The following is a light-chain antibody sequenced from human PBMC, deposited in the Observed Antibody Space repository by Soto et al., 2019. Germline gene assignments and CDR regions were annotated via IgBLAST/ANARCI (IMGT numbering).Light chain of an antibody. CDR3: SSYAGSDNPYV. J-gene: IGLJ1*01. CDR2: EVT. CDR1: SGDFGGYDY. V-gene: IGLV2-8*01. Sequence: QSVLAQPPSASGSPGQSVTISCTGTSGDFGGYDYVSWYQQHPGKAPKLMIYEVTKRPLGVPDRFSGSKSGNTASLTVSGLQAEDEADYYCSSYAGSDNPYVFGTGTKV.